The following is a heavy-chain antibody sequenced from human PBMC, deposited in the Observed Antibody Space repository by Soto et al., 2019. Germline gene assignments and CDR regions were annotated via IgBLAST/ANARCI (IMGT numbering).Heavy chain of an antibody. J-gene: IGHJ4*02. CDR3: ARELSIAARGDFDY. CDR2: ISSSSSYI. D-gene: IGHD6-6*01. V-gene: IGHV3-21*01. CDR1: GFTFSSYS. Sequence: LRLSCAASGFTFSSYSMNWVRQAPGKGLEWVSSISSSSSYIYYADSVKGRFTISRDNAKNSLYLQMNSLRAEDTAVYYCARELSIAARGDFDYWGQGTLVTVSS.